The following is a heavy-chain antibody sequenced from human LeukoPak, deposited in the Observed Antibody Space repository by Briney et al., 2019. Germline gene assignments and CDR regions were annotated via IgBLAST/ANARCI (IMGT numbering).Heavy chain of an antibody. CDR2: ISAYNGDT. V-gene: IGHV1-18*01. CDR3: ARIITGTAASDY. D-gene: IGHD1-20*01. CDR1: GYTFTSYG. Sequence: ASVKVSCKASGYTFTSYGINWVRQAPGQGLEWMGWISAYNGDTNYAQKLQGRVTMTTDTSTSTAYMELRSLRSDDTAVYYCARIITGTAASDYWGQGTLVTVSS. J-gene: IGHJ4*02.